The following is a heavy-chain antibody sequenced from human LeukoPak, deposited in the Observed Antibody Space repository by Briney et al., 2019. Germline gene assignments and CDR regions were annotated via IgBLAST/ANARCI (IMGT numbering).Heavy chain of an antibody. CDR2: IRYDGSNK. V-gene: IGHV3-30*02. J-gene: IGHJ6*03. D-gene: IGHD5-12*01. CDR1: GFTFSSYG. Sequence: GGSLRLSCASSGFTFSSYGMHWVRQAPGKGLEWVAFIRYDGSNKYYADSVRGRFTISRDNSKNTLYLQMNSLRAEDTAVYYCAKDRAEGYADYYYYMDVWGKGTTVTVSS. CDR3: AKDRAEGYADYYYYMDV.